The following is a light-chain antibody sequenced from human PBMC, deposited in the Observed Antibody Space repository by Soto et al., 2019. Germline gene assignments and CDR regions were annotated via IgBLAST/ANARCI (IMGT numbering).Light chain of an antibody. V-gene: IGKV4-1*01. CDR2: WAS. J-gene: IGKJ1*01. CDR3: QQYSSTPRT. Sequence: DIVLTQSPDSLAVSLGERATINCKSSQSVLYSSNNKNYLAWYQQKPGQPPKLLIYWASTRESGVPDRFSGSGSGTDFILTISSLQAEDVAVYYCQQYSSTPRTFGQGTKVEIK. CDR1: QSVLYSSNNKNY.